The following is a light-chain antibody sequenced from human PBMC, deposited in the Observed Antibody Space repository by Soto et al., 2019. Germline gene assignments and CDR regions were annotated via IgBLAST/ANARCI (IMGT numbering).Light chain of an antibody. CDR1: QAISNY. CDR2: AAS. CDR3: QKYNDDSRT. J-gene: IGKJ1*01. Sequence: DIQMTQSPSSLSASVGDSVTITCRASQAISNYEAWYQQKPGQVPKLLIYAASTLQSGFPSRFSGSGSGTDFTLTISSLQPEDVATYYCQKYNDDSRTFGQGTKVDIK. V-gene: IGKV1-27*01.